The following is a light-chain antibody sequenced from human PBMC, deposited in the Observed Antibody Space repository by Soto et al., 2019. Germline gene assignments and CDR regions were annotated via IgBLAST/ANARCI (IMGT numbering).Light chain of an antibody. V-gene: IGKV1-39*01. CDR1: QSISRY. Sequence: DIQITQPPSSLSASVGDGVTIACRASQSISRYLNWYQQKPGKAPNLLIYVASSLQSEVPSRFSGSGSGTDFTLTITSLQPEDFATYYCQKSYGTPINCGQGKRRAIK. CDR2: VAS. J-gene: IGKJ5*01. CDR3: QKSYGTPIN.